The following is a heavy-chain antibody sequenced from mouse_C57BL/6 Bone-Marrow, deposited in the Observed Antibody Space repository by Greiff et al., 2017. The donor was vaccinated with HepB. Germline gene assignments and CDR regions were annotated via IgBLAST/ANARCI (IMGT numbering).Heavy chain of an antibody. D-gene: IGHD2-4*01. CDR1: GYTFTSYW. V-gene: IGHV1-5*01. Sequence: EVQLQQSGTVLARPGASVKMSCKTSGYTFTSYWMHWVKQRPGQGLEWIGAIYPGNSDTSYNQKFKGKAKLTAVTSASTAYMELSSLTNEDSAVYYCTRSPMITTRYAMDYWGQGTSVTVSS. J-gene: IGHJ4*01. CDR2: IYPGNSDT. CDR3: TRSPMITTRYAMDY.